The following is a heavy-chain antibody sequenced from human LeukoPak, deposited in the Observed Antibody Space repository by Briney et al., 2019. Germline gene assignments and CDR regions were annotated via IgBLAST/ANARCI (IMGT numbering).Heavy chain of an antibody. V-gene: IGHV4-4*02. CDR1: GGSISSNNW. CDR3: ARVGYHYYDSTGYSNFGY. J-gene: IGHJ4*02. D-gene: IGHD3-22*01. CDR2: IYHSGNT. Sequence: PSGTLALTGAVSGGSISSNNWWSWVRQPPGRGLEWIGEIYHSGNTNYNPSLKSRSTTSVDKSKNQCYLTLTSLNAAATAGNYCARVGYHYYDSTGYSNFGYWGQGTLVTVSS.